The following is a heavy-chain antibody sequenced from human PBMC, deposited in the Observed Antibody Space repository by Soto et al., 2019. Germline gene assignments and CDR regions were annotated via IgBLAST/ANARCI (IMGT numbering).Heavy chain of an antibody. Sequence: SSETLSLTCTVSGGSISSFYWTWIRLPPGKGLEWIGSIHYSGTTSYNPSLKSRVTISEDTSKNQFSLKLSSVTAADTAVYFCAKIGGGEHYFHVLDFWVKGTAVTVSS. CDR1: GGSISSFY. D-gene: IGHD3-16*01. V-gene: IGHV4-59*01. CDR3: AKIGGGEHYFHVLDF. CDR2: IHYSGTT. J-gene: IGHJ6*04.